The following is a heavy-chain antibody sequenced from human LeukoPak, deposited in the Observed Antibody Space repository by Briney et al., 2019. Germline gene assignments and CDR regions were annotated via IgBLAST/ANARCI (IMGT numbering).Heavy chain of an antibody. CDR3: ATATTVTNAFDI. CDR1: GFTFRRYG. Sequence: GKSLRLSCAASGFTFRRYGMSWVRQAPGKGLEWVSGISGSGGTTYYPDSVKGRFTISRDNSKNTLYLQMNSLRAEDTAVYYCATATTVTNAFDIWGQGTMVTVSS. D-gene: IGHD4-17*01. V-gene: IGHV3-23*01. J-gene: IGHJ3*02. CDR2: ISGSGGTT.